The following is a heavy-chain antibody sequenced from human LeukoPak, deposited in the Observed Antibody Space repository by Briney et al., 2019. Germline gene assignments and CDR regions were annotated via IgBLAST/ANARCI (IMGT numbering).Heavy chain of an antibody. Sequence: GGSLRLSCAASGFSFSSYGMHWVRQDPGKGLEWVSFISSSSTYISYADSVKGRFIISRDNANNSTFLQMNSLRAEDTAVYNCARFDYTGSAYYLGGWGQGTLVTVSS. CDR2: ISSSSTYI. CDR1: GFSFSSYG. V-gene: IGHV3-21*04. D-gene: IGHD3-22*01. J-gene: IGHJ4*02. CDR3: ARFDYTGSAYYLGG.